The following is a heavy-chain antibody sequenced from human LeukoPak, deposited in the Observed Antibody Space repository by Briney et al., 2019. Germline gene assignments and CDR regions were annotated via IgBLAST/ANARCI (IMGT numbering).Heavy chain of an antibody. Sequence: QPGRSLRLSCAASGFTFSSYGMHWVRQAPGKGLEWVAVISYDGSNKYYADSVKGRFTISRDNSKNTLYLQMNSLRAEDTAVYYCTRAGIPGYCGAATCSNWLDPWGQGTLVTVSS. J-gene: IGHJ5*02. CDR3: TRAGIPGYCGAATCSNWLDP. CDR1: GFTFSSYG. CDR2: ISYDGSNK. D-gene: IGHD2-15*01. V-gene: IGHV3-30*03.